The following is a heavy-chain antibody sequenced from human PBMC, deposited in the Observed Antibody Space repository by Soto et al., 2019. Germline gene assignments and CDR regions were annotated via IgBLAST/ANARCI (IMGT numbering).Heavy chain of an antibody. V-gene: IGHV3-33*01. J-gene: IGHJ4*02. Sequence: PGGSLRLSCSASGFTFSSYGMHWVRQAPGKGLEWVAVIWYDGSNKYYADSVKGRFTISRDNSKNTLYLQMNSLRAEDTAVYYCARGPHSAGIGPIDYWGQGTLVTVSS. CDR1: GFTFSSYG. CDR3: ARGPHSAGIGPIDY. CDR2: IWYDGSNK. D-gene: IGHD6-13*01.